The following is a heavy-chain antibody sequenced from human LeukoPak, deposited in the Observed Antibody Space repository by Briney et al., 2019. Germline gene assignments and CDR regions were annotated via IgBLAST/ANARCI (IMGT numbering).Heavy chain of an antibody. CDR3: ARDRYSGSYCLDY. V-gene: IGHV3-30*04. D-gene: IGHD1-26*01. Sequence: GSLRLSCAASGFTFSSYAMHWVRQAPGKGLEWVAVISYDGSNKYYADSVKGRFTISRDNSKNTLYLQMNSLRAEDTAVYYCARDRYSGSYCLDYWGQGTLVTVSS. CDR1: GFTFSSYA. J-gene: IGHJ4*02. CDR2: ISYDGSNK.